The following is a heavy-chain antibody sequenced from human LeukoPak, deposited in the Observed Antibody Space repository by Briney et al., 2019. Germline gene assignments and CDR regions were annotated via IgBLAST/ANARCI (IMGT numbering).Heavy chain of an antibody. D-gene: IGHD2-8*02. Sequence: PGGSLRLSCRTSGFAFSNYWMHWVRQAPGKGLQWVSTVSGSAGRTDYADSVKGRFTISRDNLKNTLYLQMNGLRAEDTAVYYCAKNRGHCVDGVCHNYYYMDVWGRGTTVTVSS. CDR3: AKNRGHCVDGVCHNYYYMDV. CDR2: VSGSAGRT. J-gene: IGHJ6*03. V-gene: IGHV3-23*01. CDR1: GFAFSNYW.